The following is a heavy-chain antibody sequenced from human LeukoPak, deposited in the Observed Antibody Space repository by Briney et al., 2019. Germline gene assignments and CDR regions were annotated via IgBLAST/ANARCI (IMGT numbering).Heavy chain of an antibody. Sequence: SETLSLTCTVSGGSISSYYWSWIRQPPGKGLEWIGYIYYSGSTNYNPSLKSRVTISVDTSKNQFSLKLSSVTAADTAVYYSASMTMVRGVIMDYWGQGTLVTVSS. CDR3: ASMTMVRGVIMDY. CDR2: IYYSGST. V-gene: IGHV4-59*08. J-gene: IGHJ4*02. CDR1: GGSISSYY. D-gene: IGHD3-10*01.